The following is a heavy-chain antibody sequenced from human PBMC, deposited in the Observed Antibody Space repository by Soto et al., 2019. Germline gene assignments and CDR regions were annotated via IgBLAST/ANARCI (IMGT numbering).Heavy chain of an antibody. CDR1: GGTFSSYA. Sequence: RASVKVSCKASGGTFSSYAISWVRQAPGQGLEWMGGIIPIFGTANYAQKFQGRVTITADKSTSTAYMELSSLRSEDTAVYYCARGGGEYCSSTSCAEGNYGMDVWGQGTTVTVSS. J-gene: IGHJ6*02. CDR3: ARGGGEYCSSTSCAEGNYGMDV. CDR2: IIPIFGTA. V-gene: IGHV1-69*06. D-gene: IGHD2-2*01.